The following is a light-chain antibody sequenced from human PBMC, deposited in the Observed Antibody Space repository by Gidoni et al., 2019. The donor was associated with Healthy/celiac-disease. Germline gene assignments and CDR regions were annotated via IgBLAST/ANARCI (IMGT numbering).Light chain of an antibody. V-gene: IGLV1-44*01. J-gene: IGLJ3*02. CDR2: SNN. CDR3: AAWDDSLNGPV. Sequence: QSVLTQPPSASGTPGQRVTISCSGSSSNIGSNTVNCNQQLPGTAPKLLIYSNNQRPSGVPDRFSGSKSGTSASLAISGLQSEDEADYYCAAWDDSLNGPVFGGGTKLTVL. CDR1: SSNIGSNT.